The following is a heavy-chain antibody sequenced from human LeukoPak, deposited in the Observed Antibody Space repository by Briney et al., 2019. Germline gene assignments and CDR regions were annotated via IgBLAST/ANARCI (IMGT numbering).Heavy chain of an antibody. CDR3: ARWHGLQSLDY. V-gene: IGHV3-53*01. Sequence: GGSLRLSRAASGFTVSSNYMSWVRPAPRKGLEWVSVIYSGGSTYYADSVKGRFTISRDNSKNTLYLQMNSLRAEDTAVYYCARWHGLQSLDYWGQGTLVTVSS. J-gene: IGHJ4*02. D-gene: IGHD4-11*01. CDR2: IYSGGST. CDR1: GFTVSSNY.